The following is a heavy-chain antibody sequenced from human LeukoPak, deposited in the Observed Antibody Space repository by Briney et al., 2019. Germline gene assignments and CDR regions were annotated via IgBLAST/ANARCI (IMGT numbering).Heavy chain of an antibody. D-gene: IGHD4-17*01. CDR1: GGTFSSYA. V-gene: IGHV1-69*13. CDR3: ARGSRPTVTTPLFAFDI. J-gene: IGHJ3*02. CDR2: IIPIFGTA. Sequence: GASVKVSCKASGGTFSSYAISWVRQAPGQGLEWMGGIIPIFGTANYAQKFQGRVTITADESTSTAYMELSSLRSEDTAVYYCARGSRPTVTTPLFAFDIWGQGTMVTVSS.